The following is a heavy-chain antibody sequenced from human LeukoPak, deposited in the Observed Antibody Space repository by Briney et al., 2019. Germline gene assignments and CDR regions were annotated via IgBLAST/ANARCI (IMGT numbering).Heavy chain of an antibody. CDR1: GFTFDDYA. V-gene: IGHV3-9*01. J-gene: IGHJ6*03. D-gene: IGHD3-22*01. CDR3: AKGRLLYYMDV. Sequence: GGSLRLSCAASGFTFDDYAMHWVRQAPGKGLEWVSGISWNSGSIGYADSVKGRFTISRDNAKNSPYLQMNSLRAEDTALYYCAKGRLLYYMDVWGKGTTVTVSS. CDR2: ISWNSGSI.